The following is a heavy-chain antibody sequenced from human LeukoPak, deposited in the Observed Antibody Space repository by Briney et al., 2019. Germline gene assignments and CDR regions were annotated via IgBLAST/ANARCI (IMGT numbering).Heavy chain of an antibody. CDR1: GFTLSSYA. CDR3: AKAPVTTCRGAYCYPFDY. Sequence: GGSLRLSCAASGFTLSSYAMSWVRQAPGKGLEWVSAISDSGNTYHADSVEGRFTISRDSSKNTLFLQMNRLRPEDAAVYYCAKAPVTTCRGAYCYPFDYWGQGTLVTVSS. J-gene: IGHJ4*02. CDR2: ISDSGNT. V-gene: IGHV3-23*01. D-gene: IGHD2-21*01.